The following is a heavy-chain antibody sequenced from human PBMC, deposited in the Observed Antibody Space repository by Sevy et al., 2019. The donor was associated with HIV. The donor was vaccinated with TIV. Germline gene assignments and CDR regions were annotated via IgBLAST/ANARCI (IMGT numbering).Heavy chain of an antibody. CDR1: GDSISSYY. D-gene: IGHD6-19*01. Sequence: SETLSLTCTVSGDSISSYYWSWIRQPPGKGLEWIGNLDYSGITNYNPSLKSRVTISGDTSKNQFSLKLGSVTAADTAVYYCARGLAYYFDYWGQGTLVTVSS. V-gene: IGHV4-59*01. CDR3: ARGLAYYFDY. J-gene: IGHJ4*02. CDR2: LDYSGIT.